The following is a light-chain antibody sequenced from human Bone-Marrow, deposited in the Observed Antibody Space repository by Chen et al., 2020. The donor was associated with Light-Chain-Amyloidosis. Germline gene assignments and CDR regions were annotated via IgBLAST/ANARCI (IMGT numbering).Light chain of an antibody. CDR1: QSLLHSNGYIY. CDR2: WVS. CDR3: MQALQTPPA. V-gene: IGKV2-28*01. Sequence: DIGMTQSPLSLSVTPGEPASISCRSSQSLLHSNGYIYLDWYLQKPGHAPQVLIYWVSNRASGVPDRFSGSGSGTDFTLRISRVEAEDVGVYYCMQALQTPPAFGQGTRLEIK. J-gene: IGKJ5*01.